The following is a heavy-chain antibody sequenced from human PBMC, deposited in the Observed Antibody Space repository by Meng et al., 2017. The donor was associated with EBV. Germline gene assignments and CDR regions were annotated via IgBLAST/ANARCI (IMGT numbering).Heavy chain of an antibody. CDR2: IYWDDAK. V-gene: IGHV2-5*02. D-gene: IGHD3-10*01. CDR3: AHSKYYSDSGGYWDYFDD. CDR1: GISLTTSGVG. J-gene: IGHJ4*02. Sequence: PLKESGPTLVKPTQTLLLTCTFSGISLTTSGVGVGWIRQPPGKALEWLAVIYWDDAKRYSPSLKNRLTITKDTSKNQVVLTMTNMDPVDTATYFCAHSKYYSDSGGYWDYFDDWGQGTLVTVS.